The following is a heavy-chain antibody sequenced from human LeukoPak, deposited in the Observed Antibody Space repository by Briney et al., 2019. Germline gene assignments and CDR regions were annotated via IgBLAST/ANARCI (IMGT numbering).Heavy chain of an antibody. CDR2: IRSKANTYAT. V-gene: IGHV3-73*01. Sequence: GGSLRLSCAASGFTFSGFVMRWVRRASGKGLEWVGRIRSKANTYATAYAASVKGRFTISRDDSKNTAYLQMDSLETEDTAVYYCTPLAYCGGDCYSDYWGQGTLVTVSS. D-gene: IGHD2-21*02. CDR3: TPLAYCGGDCYSDY. J-gene: IGHJ4*02. CDR1: GFTFSGFV.